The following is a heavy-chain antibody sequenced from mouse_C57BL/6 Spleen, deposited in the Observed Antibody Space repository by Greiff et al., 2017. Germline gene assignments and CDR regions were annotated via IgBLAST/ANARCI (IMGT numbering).Heavy chain of an antibody. CDR2: ISYDGSN. CDR3: AREGATVVATSYWYFDV. Sequence: VQLKESGPGLVKPSQSLSLTCSVTGYSITSGYYWNWIRQFPGNKLEWMGYISYDGSNNYNPSLKNRISITRDTSKNQFFLKLNSVTTEDTATYYCAREGATVVATSYWYFDVWGTGTTVTVSS. CDR1: GYSITSGYY. J-gene: IGHJ1*03. D-gene: IGHD1-1*01. V-gene: IGHV3-6*01.